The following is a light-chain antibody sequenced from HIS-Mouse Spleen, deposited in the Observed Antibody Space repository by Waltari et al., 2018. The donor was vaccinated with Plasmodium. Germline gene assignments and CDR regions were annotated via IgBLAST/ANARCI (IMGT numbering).Light chain of an antibody. CDR1: ALPKKY. CDR3: YSTDSSGNHRV. V-gene: IGLV3-10*01. Sequence: SYDLPQPPSVSVSPGKTARITCSGAALPKKYAYWYQQNSGQAPVLVIYEDSKRPSGIPERFSGSSSGTMATLTISGAQVEDEADYYCYSTDSSGNHRVFGGGTKLTVL. J-gene: IGLJ3*02. CDR2: EDS.